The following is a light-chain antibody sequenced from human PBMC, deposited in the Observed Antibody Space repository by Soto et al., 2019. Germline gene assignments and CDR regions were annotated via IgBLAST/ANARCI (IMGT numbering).Light chain of an antibody. CDR1: SSDVGAYNF. CDR2: DVS. CDR3: SSHTSSDTRV. V-gene: IGLV2-14*01. Sequence: QSALTQPASVSGSPGQSITISCTGTSSDVGAYNFVSWYQQYPGKAPKLIIYDVSNRPSGASNRFSGSKSGNTASLTISGLQAEDEADYHCSSHTSSDTRVFGTGTKVTVL. J-gene: IGLJ1*01.